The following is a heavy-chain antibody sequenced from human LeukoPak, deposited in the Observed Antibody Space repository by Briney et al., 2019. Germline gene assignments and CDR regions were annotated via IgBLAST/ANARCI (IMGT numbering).Heavy chain of an antibody. CDR2: IWYDGSNK. D-gene: IGHD4-17*01. CDR3: ARETDYGGNSDFDY. CDR1: GFTFSSYG. V-gene: IGHV3-33*01. Sequence: PGGSLRLSCAASGFTFSSYGMHWVRQAPSKGLEWVAVIWYDGSNKYYADSVKGRFTISRDNSKNTLYLQMNSLRAEDTAVYYCARETDYGGNSDFDYWGQGTLVTVSS. J-gene: IGHJ4*02.